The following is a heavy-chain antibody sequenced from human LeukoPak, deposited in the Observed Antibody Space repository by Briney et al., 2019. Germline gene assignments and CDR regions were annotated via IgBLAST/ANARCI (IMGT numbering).Heavy chain of an antibody. CDR1: GGSFSGYY. CDR2: IYYSGST. J-gene: IGHJ3*02. CDR3: ARDLVGANTDAFDI. Sequence: SETLSLTCAVYGGSFSGYYWSWIRQPPGKGLEWIGYIYYSGSTNYNPSLKSRVTISVDTSKNQFSLKLSSVTAADTAVYYCARDLVGANTDAFDIWGQGTMVTVSS. V-gene: IGHV4-59*01. D-gene: IGHD1-26*01.